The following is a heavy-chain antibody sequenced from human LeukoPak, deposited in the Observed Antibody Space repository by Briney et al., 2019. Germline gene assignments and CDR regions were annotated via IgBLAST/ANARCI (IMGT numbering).Heavy chain of an antibody. CDR3: ARSMVRGVIAGWFDP. D-gene: IGHD3-10*01. CDR1: GGSISSGGYS. CDR2: IYHSGST. J-gene: IGHJ5*02. Sequence: SETLSLTCAVSGGSISSGGYSWSWIRQPPGKGLEWIGYIYHSGSTYYNPSLKSRVTISVDRSKNQFSLKLSSVTAADTAVYYCARSMVRGVIAGWFDPWGQGTLVTDSS. V-gene: IGHV4-30-2*01.